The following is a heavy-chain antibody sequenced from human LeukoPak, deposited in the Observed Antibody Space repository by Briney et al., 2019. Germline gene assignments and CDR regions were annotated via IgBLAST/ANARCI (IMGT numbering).Heavy chain of an antibody. Sequence: SETLSLTCTVSGGSIIISGYYWGWIRQPPGKGLEWIGSVYYSGSTYYNPSLKSRVTISVDTSKNQFSLKLTSVTAADTAVYYCSRAGTGFNIPGDYWGQGTLVTVSS. CDR1: GGSIIISGYY. V-gene: IGHV4-39*07. J-gene: IGHJ4*02. CDR3: SRAGTGFNIPGDY. CDR2: VYYSGST. D-gene: IGHD1-14*01.